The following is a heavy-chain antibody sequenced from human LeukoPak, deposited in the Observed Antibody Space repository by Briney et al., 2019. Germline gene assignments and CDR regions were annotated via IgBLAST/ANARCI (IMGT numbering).Heavy chain of an antibody. J-gene: IGHJ4*02. CDR3: ARRGSGSYYGSFDY. CDR1: GGSFSPYY. Sequence: MASETLSLTCAVYGGSFSPYYWSWIRQSPDKGLEWIGEINHSRSTNYNPSLKSRVTISVDTSKNQFSLKLSSVTAADTAVYYCARRGSGSYYGSFDYWGQGTLVTVSS. V-gene: IGHV4-34*01. D-gene: IGHD1-26*01. CDR2: INHSRST.